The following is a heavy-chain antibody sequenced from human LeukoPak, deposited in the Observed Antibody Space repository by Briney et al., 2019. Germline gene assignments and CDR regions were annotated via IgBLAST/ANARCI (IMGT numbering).Heavy chain of an antibody. J-gene: IGHJ6*03. CDR1: GFTFNRYS. Sequence: GGSLRLSCAASGFTFNRYSMSWVCQPPGKGLEWVSAISGSGTTIYYADSVKGRFTISRDNSKNTLYLQINSLRAEDTAVYYCAKDSGGTYFYYYYYMDVWGKGTTVTVSS. V-gene: IGHV3-23*01. CDR2: ISGSGTTI. CDR3: AKDSGGTYFYYYYYMDV. D-gene: IGHD1-26*01.